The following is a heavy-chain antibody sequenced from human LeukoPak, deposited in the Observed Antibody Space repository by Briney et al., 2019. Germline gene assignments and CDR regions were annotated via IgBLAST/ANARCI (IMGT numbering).Heavy chain of an antibody. CDR1: GGSISSYY. Sequence: SETLSLTCTVSGGSISSYYWSWIRQPPGKGLEWIGYIYYSGSTNYNPSLKSRVTISVDTSKNQFSLKLSSVTAADTAVYYCARARGGAWSGYYVDYWGQGTLVTVSS. D-gene: IGHD3-3*01. CDR2: IYYSGST. V-gene: IGHV4-59*01. CDR3: ARARGGAWSGYYVDY. J-gene: IGHJ4*02.